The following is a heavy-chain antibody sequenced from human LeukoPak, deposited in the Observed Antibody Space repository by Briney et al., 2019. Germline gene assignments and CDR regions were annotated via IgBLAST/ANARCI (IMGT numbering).Heavy chain of an antibody. J-gene: IGHJ4*02. CDR2: LSSDRRYI. CDR3: AREDDPKPKYDY. D-gene: IGHD1-1*01. Sequence: GGSLRLSCAASGFTFSTYTMNWVRQAPGKGREWVSSLSSDRRYIYYADSVKGRFTISRDNANNSLYLQMNSLRAEDTAVYFCAREDDPKPKYDYWGQGTLVTVSS. CDR1: GFTFSTYT. V-gene: IGHV3-21*01.